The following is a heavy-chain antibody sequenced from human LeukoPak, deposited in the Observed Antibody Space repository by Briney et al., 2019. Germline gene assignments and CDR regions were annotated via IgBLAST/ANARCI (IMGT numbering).Heavy chain of an antibody. V-gene: IGHV3-49*04. CDR3: TRAVSRYCSSASCYHYYYMDV. Sequence: PGGSLRLSCTASGFTFGDYAMSWVRQAPGKGLEWVGFIRSKAYGGTTEYAASVKGRFTISRDDSKSIAYLQMNSLKTEDTAVYYCTRAVSRYCSSASCYHYYYMDVWGKGTTVTVSS. CDR1: GFTFGDYA. J-gene: IGHJ6*03. D-gene: IGHD2-2*01. CDR2: IRSKAYGGTT.